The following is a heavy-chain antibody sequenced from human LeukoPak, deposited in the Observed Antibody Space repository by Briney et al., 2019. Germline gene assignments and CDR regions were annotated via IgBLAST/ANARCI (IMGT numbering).Heavy chain of an antibody. CDR1: GFTFSSYA. V-gene: IGHV3-23*01. CDR3: ARDPTPLGGYYDSSGDAFDI. D-gene: IGHD3-22*01. Sequence: GGSLRLSCAASGFTFSSYAMSLVRQAPGKGLEWVSAISGSGGSTYYADSVKGRFTISRDNSKNTLYLQMNSLRAEDTAVYYCARDPTPLGGYYDSSGDAFDIWGQGTMVTVSS. J-gene: IGHJ3*02. CDR2: ISGSGGST.